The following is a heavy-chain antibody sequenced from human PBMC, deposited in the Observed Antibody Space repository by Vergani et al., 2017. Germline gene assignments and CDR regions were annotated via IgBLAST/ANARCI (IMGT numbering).Heavy chain of an antibody. V-gene: IGHV1-2*02. J-gene: IGHJ4*02. CDR1: GYPFTGYY. CDR2: INPNSGGT. D-gene: IGHD3-9*01. CDR3: ARDSDYDMLTGLWDY. Sequence: QVQLVQSGAEVKKTGASVKVSCKASGYPFTGYYIHWVRQAPGQGLEWMGWINPNSGGTNYAQKFQGRVTMTRDTSISTAYMELSRLRSDDTAVYYCARDSDYDMLTGLWDYWGQGTLVTVSS.